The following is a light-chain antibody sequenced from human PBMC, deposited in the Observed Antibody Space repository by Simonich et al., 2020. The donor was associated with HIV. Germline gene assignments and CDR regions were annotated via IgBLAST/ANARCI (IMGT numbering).Light chain of an antibody. Sequence: EIVLTQSPGTLSLSPGERATLSCRASQSVRSSYLAWYQQKPGLAPRLLIYGASSRATGIPDRFSGSGSGTDFTLTISRLEPEDFAVYYCQQYGSSPYTFGQGTKLEIK. V-gene: IGKV3-20*01. CDR2: GAS. J-gene: IGKJ2*01. CDR1: QSVRSSY. CDR3: QQYGSSPYT.